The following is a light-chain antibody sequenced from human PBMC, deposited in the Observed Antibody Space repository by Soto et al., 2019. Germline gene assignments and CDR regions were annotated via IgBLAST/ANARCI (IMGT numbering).Light chain of an antibody. CDR2: AAS. CDR3: QQSYTTPLT. V-gene: IGKV1-39*01. CDR1: QGITTY. J-gene: IGKJ4*01. Sequence: DIHMTQSPSSLSASVADRFTITGRASQGITTYINWFQQKAGKAPKLLISAASSLQSGVPSRFSGSGSGRDFTLTITSLQPEDSATYYCQQSYTTPLTFGRGTKVDIK.